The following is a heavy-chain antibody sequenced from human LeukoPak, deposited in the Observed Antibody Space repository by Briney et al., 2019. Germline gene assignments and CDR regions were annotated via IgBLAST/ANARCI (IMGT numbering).Heavy chain of an antibody. D-gene: IGHD4-17*01. Sequence: PSETLSLTCTVSGGSISRYYWSWIRQPAGKGLEWIGRIYTSGSTNYNPSLKSRVTMSVDTTKNQFSLKLRSVTAADTAVYYCARDGDYVSWYFDLWGRGALVTVSS. CDR2: IYTSGST. J-gene: IGHJ2*01. V-gene: IGHV4-4*07. CDR3: ARDGDYVSWYFDL. CDR1: GGSISRYY.